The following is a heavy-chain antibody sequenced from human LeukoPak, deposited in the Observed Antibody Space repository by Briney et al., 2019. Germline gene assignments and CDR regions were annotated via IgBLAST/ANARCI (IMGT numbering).Heavy chain of an antibody. CDR2: ISSSGTYT. J-gene: IGHJ6*03. V-gene: IGHV3-21*01. CDR1: GFTFYTYS. D-gene: IGHD3-3*01. CDR3: AKTSLSDASGHYYYVDV. Sequence: GGSLRLSCAASGFTFYTYSMNWVRQAPGKGLEWVSSISSSGTYTYYADSVKGRFTISRDNSQNTVSLQVNNLRTEDTALYYCAKTSLSDASGHYYYVDVWGKGTTVTVSS.